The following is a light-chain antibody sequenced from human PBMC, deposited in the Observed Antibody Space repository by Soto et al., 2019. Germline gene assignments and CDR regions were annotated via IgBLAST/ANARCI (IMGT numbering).Light chain of an antibody. CDR2: DVS. V-gene: IGLV2-11*01. Sequence: QSVLTQPRSVSGSPGQSVTISCTGNSGDVGGYNFVSWYQQHPGKAPTLMIFDVSQRPSGVPDRFSGSKSGNTASLTISGLQADDEADYYCCSYGGSYTWVFGGGTKLTVL. CDR3: CSYGGSYTWV. J-gene: IGLJ3*02. CDR1: SGDVGGYNF.